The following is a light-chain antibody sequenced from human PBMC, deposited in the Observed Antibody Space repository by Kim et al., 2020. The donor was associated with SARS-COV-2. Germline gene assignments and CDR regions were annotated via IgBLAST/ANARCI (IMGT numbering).Light chain of an antibody. CDR3: QQSYSTPPIT. Sequence: AVGDRVTITCRASQSISSYLNWYQQKPGKAPKLLIYAASSLKSGVASRFSGSGSGTDFTLTISSLQPEDFATYYCQQSYSTPPITFGQGTRLEIK. CDR2: AAS. CDR1: QSISSY. J-gene: IGKJ5*01. V-gene: IGKV1-39*01.